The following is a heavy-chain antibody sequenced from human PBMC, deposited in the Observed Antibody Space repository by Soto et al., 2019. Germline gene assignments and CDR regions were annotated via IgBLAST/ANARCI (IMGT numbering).Heavy chain of an antibody. CDR2: IIPIFGTA. J-gene: IGHJ6*02. Sequence: QVQLVQSGAEVKKPGSSVKVSCKASGGTFSSYAISWVRQAPGQGLEWMGGIIPIFGTANYAQKFQGRVTIHADESTSTAYMELSGLRSEDTAVYYCARSKAIGYYYGMDVWGQGTTVTVSS. D-gene: IGHD2-2*02. V-gene: IGHV1-69*12. CDR3: ARSKAIGYYYGMDV. CDR1: GGTFSSYA.